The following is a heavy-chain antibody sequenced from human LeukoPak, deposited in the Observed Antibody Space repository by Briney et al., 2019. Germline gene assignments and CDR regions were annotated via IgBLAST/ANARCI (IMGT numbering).Heavy chain of an antibody. D-gene: IGHD2-15*01. J-gene: IGHJ6*04. CDR1: GGSISSGGYS. CDR3: ARVKVAEYGMDV. CDR2: IYHSGST. V-gene: IGHV4-30-2*01. Sequence: PSETLSLTCAVSGGSISSGGYSWSWIRQPPGQGLEWIGYIYHSGSTYYNPSLKSRVTISVDRSKNQFSLKLSSVTAADTAVYYCARVKVAEYGMDVWGKGTTATVSA.